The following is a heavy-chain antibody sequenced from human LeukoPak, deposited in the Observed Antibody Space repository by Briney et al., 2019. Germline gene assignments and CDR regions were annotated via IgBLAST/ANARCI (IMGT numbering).Heavy chain of an antibody. D-gene: IGHD1-1*01. CDR3: ARDTTPDASRVGALDI. J-gene: IGHJ3*02. V-gene: IGHV4-4*07. CDR2: IHPIGTT. Sequence: PSETLSLTCTVSGASVSSYFWSWIRQPAGKGLEWIGRIHPIGTTNYNPSLEGRVAISVDKSKNHFSLNVNSLTAADTAVYYCARDTTPDASRVGALDIWGQGTMVTVSS. CDR1: GASVSSYF.